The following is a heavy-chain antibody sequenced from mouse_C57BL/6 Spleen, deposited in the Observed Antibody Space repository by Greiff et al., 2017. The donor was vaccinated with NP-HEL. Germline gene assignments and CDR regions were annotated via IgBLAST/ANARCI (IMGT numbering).Heavy chain of an antibody. Sequence: VKLVESGPGLVAPSQSLSITCTASGFSLTSYGVHWVRQPPGKGLEWLVVIWSDGSRTYNSALKSSLSIYKDNSENQVFIKMNSLQTDDTAMYYCARHPYGKGAMDYWGQGTSVTVSS. J-gene: IGHJ4*01. CDR1: GFSLTSYG. V-gene: IGHV2-6-1*01. CDR3: ARHPYGKGAMDY. D-gene: IGHD2-1*01. CDR2: IWSDGSR.